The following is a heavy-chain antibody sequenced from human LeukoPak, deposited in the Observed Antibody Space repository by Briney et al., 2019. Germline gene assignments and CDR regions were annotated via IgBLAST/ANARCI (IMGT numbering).Heavy chain of an antibody. Sequence: SETLSLTCNVSGDSISSSSYFWGWIRQPPGKGLEWIGSIYFSGRTYYNMSLKSRVTISVDTSKNQFSLKLSSVTAADTAVYYCARDPGYSYGYRGFDYWGQGTLVTVSS. CDR3: ARDPGYSYGYRGFDY. CDR2: IYFSGRT. V-gene: IGHV4-39*07. D-gene: IGHD5-18*01. J-gene: IGHJ4*02. CDR1: GDSISSSSYF.